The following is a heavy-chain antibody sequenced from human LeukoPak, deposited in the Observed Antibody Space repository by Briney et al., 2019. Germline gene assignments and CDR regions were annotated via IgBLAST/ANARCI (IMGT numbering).Heavy chain of an antibody. CDR3: ARAFGDLDC. J-gene: IGHJ4*02. V-gene: IGHV3-74*01. D-gene: IGHD4-17*01. CDR1: GFTFSSHW. CDR2: INTDGSRT. Sequence: GGSLRLSCAASGFTFSSHWMHWVRQAPGKGLVWVSNINTDGSRTSYADSVKGRFTISRDSAKNTLYLQMNSLRAEDTAVYYCARAFGDLDCWGQGTLVTVSS.